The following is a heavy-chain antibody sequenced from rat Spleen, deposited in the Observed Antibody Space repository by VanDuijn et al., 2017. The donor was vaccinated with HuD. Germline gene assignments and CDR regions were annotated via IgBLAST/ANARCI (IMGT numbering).Heavy chain of an antibody. CDR1: GFTFSDYY. CDR2: ITDTGGST. Sequence: EVQLVESGGGLVQPGRSLKLSCAASGFTFSDYYMAWVRQAPKKGLEWVASITDTGGSTYYPDSVKGRFTIARDNAKSTLYLQMNRLRSEDTATYYCTPYEGGSAYWGQGTLVTVSS. J-gene: IGHJ3*01. D-gene: IGHD1-12*01. CDR3: TPYEGGSAY. V-gene: IGHV5-20*01.